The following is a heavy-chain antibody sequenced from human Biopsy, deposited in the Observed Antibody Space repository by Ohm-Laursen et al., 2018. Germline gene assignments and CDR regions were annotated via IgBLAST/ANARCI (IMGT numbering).Heavy chain of an antibody. J-gene: IGHJ6*02. V-gene: IGHV3-69-1*02. CDR2: ISGGGTI. D-gene: IGHD2-21*01. CDR1: GFSFSDYH. Sequence: SLRLSCAASGFSFSDYHMRWIRQAPGRGLEWVSYISGGGTIYYGDSVKGRFTIYRDNAKNSLYLQMNSLRAEDTAVYYCTRLAYYYYYGMDVWGQGTTVTVSS. CDR3: TRLAYYYYYGMDV.